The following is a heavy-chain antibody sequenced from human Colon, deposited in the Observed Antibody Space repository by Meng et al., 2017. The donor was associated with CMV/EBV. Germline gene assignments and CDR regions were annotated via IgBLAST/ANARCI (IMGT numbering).Heavy chain of an antibody. CDR3: ARDHPAGVVVVPAATPSNSAFDI. D-gene: IGHD2-2*01. CDR2: IGTAGDT. V-gene: IGHV3-13*03. Sequence: GGSLRLSCAACGFTFSSYDMHWVRHATGKGLEWVSAIGTAGDTYYPGSVKGQFTISRENAKNSLYLQMNSLRAGDTAVYYCARDHPAGVVVVPAATPSNSAFDIWGQGTMVTVSS. CDR1: GFTFSSYD. J-gene: IGHJ3*02.